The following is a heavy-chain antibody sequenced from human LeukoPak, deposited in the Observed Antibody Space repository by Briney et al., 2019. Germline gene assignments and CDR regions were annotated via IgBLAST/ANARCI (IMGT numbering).Heavy chain of an antibody. J-gene: IGHJ4*02. V-gene: IGHV4-34*01. Sequence: PSETLSLTCAVYGGSFSGYYWSWIRQPPGKGLEWIGEINHSGSTNYNPSLKSRVTISVDTSKNQFSLKLSSVTAADPAVYYCARGLVSWNDIYFDYWGQGTLVTVSS. CDR1: GGSFSGYY. D-gene: IGHD1-1*01. CDR3: ARGLVSWNDIYFDY. CDR2: INHSGST.